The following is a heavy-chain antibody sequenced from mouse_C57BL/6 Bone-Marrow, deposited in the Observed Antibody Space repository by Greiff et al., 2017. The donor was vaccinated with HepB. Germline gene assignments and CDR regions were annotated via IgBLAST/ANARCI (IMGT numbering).Heavy chain of an antibody. V-gene: IGHV2-2*01. Sequence: VKLQESGPGLVQPSQSLSITCTVSGFSLTSYGVHWVRQSPGKGLEWLGVIWSGGSTDYNAAFISRLSISKDNSKSQVFFKMNSLQADDTAIYYCARKGYYGSSYAMDYWGQGTSVTVSS. CDR1: GFSLTSYG. CDR3: ARKGYYGSSYAMDY. J-gene: IGHJ4*01. D-gene: IGHD1-1*01. CDR2: IWSGGST.